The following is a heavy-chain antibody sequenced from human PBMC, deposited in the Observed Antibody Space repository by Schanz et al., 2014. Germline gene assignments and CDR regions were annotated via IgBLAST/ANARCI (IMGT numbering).Heavy chain of an antibody. CDR3: AQRYRARSKVTRV. J-gene: IGHJ6*04. D-gene: IGHD3-16*02. CDR2: IPWDGAAI. CDR1: GFTFSTHA. V-gene: IGHV3-9*01. Sequence: QLLESGGGLIQPGGSLRLSCAASGFTFSTHAMSWVRQAPGKGLEWVSIIPWDGAAIGYAGSVRGRFTISSDSAKNSLYHQMNRLRPEDAVLYCCAQRYRARSKVTRVWGKGTTVTVSS.